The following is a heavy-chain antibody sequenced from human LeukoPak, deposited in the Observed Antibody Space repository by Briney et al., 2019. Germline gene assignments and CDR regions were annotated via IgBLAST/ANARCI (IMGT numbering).Heavy chain of an antibody. D-gene: IGHD3-22*01. CDR1: GGSISSGSYY. V-gene: IGHV4-61*02. J-gene: IGHJ4*02. CDR2: IYTTGST. Sequence: SETLSLTCTVSGGSISSGSYYWSWIRQPAGKGLEWIGRIYTTGSTYYNHFLKSRVTMAVDTSKNQFSLRLSSVTAADTAVYYCARDGFYDSSGYYYNWVFDYWGQGTLVTVSP. CDR3: ARDGFYDSSGYYYNWVFDY.